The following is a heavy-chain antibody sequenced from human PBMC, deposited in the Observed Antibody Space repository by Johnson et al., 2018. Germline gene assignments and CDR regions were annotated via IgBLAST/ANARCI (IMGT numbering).Heavy chain of an antibody. J-gene: IGHJ3*02. D-gene: IGHD3-16*02. CDR3: ARVRYYDYVWGSYRYPDAFDI. CDR2: IYYSGST. Sequence: QVQLQESGPGLVKXSETXSLXCTVSGGSISSYYWSWIRQPPGKGLEWIGYIYYSGSTNYNPSLKSRVTLSVDTSKNQFSLKLSSVTAADTAVYYCARVRYYDYVWGSYRYPDAFDIWGQGTMVTVSS. V-gene: IGHV4-59*01. CDR1: GGSISSYY.